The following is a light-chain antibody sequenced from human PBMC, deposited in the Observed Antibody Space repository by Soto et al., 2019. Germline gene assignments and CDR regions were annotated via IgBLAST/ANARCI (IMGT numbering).Light chain of an antibody. V-gene: IGKV3-15*01. CDR1: QSVSSN. Sequence: EIVMTQSPATLSVSPGERATLSCRASQSVSSNLAWFQQRPGQAPRLLIYGASTRATGVPARFSGSGSGTEFTLSISSLLSEDLTIYYCQHYNNWPLTFGGGTKGEIK. CDR3: QHYNNWPLT. CDR2: GAS. J-gene: IGKJ4*01.